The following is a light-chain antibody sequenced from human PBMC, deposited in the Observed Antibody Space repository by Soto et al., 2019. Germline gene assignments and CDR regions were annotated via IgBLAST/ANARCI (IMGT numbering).Light chain of an antibody. CDR2: VNSDGSH. J-gene: IGLJ2*01. V-gene: IGLV4-69*01. Sequence: QSVLTQSPSASASLGGSVKLTCSLSSGLSDYTIAWHQQQPEKGPRFLMRVNSDGSHIKGDEIPDRFSGSSSGTERYLTISSLQYEDEGDYYCQTWGTGARIFGGGTQLTVL. CDR1: SGLSDYT. CDR3: QTWGTGARI.